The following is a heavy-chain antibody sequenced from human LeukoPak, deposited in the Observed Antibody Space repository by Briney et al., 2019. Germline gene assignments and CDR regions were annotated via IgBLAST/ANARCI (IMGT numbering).Heavy chain of an antibody. J-gene: IGHJ4*02. CDR2: ISSSSSYI. CDR3: AKDLGIAAAPRGY. V-gene: IGHV3-21*04. D-gene: IGHD6-13*01. Sequence: PGGSLRLSCAASGFTFSSYSMNWVRQAPGKGLEWVSSISSSSSYIYYADSVKGRFTISRDNAKNSLYLQMNSLRAEDTAVYYCAKDLGIAAAPRGYWGQGTLVTVSS. CDR1: GFTFSSYS.